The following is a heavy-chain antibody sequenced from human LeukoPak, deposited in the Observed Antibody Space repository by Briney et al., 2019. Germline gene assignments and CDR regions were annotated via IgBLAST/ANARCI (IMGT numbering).Heavy chain of an antibody. D-gene: IGHD6-19*01. CDR3: ARDVKSYTSGASYFDY. CDR1: GFTFSRYS. J-gene: IGHJ4*02. Sequence: GGSLRLSCAASGFTFSRYSMNWVRQAPGKGLEWVSYISSSGSTIYYAGSVRGRFTISRDNAKNSLYLQMNSLRAEDTAVYYCARDVKSYTSGASYFDYWGQGTLVTVSS. CDR2: ISSSGSTI. V-gene: IGHV3-48*01.